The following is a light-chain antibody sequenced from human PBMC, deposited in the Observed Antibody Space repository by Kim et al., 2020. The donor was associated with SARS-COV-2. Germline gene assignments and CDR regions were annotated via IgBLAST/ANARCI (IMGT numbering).Light chain of an antibody. J-gene: IGLJ2*01. Sequence: QRVTDSYTGRSSNIGGGYDVHWYQPLPGTAPKLLIYGNSNRPSGVPDRFSGSKSGTSASLAITGLQAEDEADYYCQSYDSSLSGGVFGGGTQLTVL. CDR1: SSNIGGGYD. CDR2: GNS. CDR3: QSYDSSLSGGV. V-gene: IGLV1-40*01.